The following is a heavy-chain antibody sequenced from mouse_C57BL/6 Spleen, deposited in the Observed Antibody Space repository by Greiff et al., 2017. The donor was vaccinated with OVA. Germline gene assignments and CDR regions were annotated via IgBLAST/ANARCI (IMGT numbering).Heavy chain of an antibody. Sequence: VQLQQPGAELVKPGASVKLSCKASGYTFTSYWMPWVQQRPGRGLEWVGRIDPNSGGTKYPEKFKSKATLTVDKPSSTAYMQLSSLTSEDSAVYYCADSSDYPYYAMDYWGQGTSVTVSS. CDR2: IDPNSGGT. CDR1: GYTFTSYW. CDR3: ADSSDYPYYAMDY. V-gene: IGHV1-72*01. D-gene: IGHD3-2*02. J-gene: IGHJ4*01.